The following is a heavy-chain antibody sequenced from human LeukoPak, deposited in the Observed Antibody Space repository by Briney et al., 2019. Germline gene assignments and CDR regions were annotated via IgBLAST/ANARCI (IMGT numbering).Heavy chain of an antibody. D-gene: IGHD4-23*01. Sequence: GGSLRLSCAASGFTFDEYAMHWVRQAPDKGLEWVSLISWDGGSTYYADSVRGRFTISRDNSKNSLHLQMNSLRAEDTALYYCAIDPVGYGGNYFDYWGQGTLVTVSS. CDR3: AIDPVGYGGNYFDY. CDR1: GFTFDEYA. CDR2: ISWDGGST. J-gene: IGHJ4*02. V-gene: IGHV3-43D*03.